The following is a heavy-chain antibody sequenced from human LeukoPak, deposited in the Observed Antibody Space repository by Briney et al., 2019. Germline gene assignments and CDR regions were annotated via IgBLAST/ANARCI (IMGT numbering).Heavy chain of an antibody. V-gene: IGHV4-39*01. D-gene: IGHD3-10*01. CDR1: GGSISSSSYY. CDR3: ASGTHSTEFDP. J-gene: IGHJ5*02. CDR2: RYYSGST. Sequence: SETLSLTCTVSGGSISSSSYYWGWIRQPPGKGLGWIGSRYYSGSTYYNPSLKSRVTISVDTSKNQFSLKLSSVTAADTAEYYCASGTHSTEFDPWGQGTLVTVSS.